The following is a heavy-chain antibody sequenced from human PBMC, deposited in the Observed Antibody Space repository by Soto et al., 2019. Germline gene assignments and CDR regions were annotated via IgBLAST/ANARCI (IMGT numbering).Heavy chain of an antibody. Sequence: SVKVSRKASGGTLHSYTIRWGGQAPGQGLEWMGRIIPILGIANYAQNFQGRVTITADKSTSTAYMELSSLRSEDTAVYYCAKGRYSGYDFEYYYYYYMDVWGKGTTVTVSS. CDR3: AKGRYSGYDFEYYYYYYMDV. D-gene: IGHD5-12*01. CDR2: IIPILGIA. CDR1: GGTLHSYT. V-gene: IGHV1-69*02. J-gene: IGHJ6*03.